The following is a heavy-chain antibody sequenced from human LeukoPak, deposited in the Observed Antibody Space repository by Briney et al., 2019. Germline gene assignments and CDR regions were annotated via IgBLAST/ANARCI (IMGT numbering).Heavy chain of an antibody. CDR3: ARGFSSSWNFFDY. CDR1: GGSITSGAYY. J-gene: IGHJ4*02. D-gene: IGHD6-13*01. CDR2: NYYSGYT. V-gene: IGHV4-31*03. Sequence: SETLSLTCTVSGGSITSGAYYWSWIRQHPGKGLEWIGFNYYSGYTYYSPSLKSRVTISIDASKNQFSLTLTSVTAADTAVYYCARGFSSSWNFFDYWGQGTLVTVSS.